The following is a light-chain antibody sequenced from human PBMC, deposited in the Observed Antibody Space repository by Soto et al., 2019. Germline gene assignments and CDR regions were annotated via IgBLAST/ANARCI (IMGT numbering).Light chain of an antibody. CDR2: EGS. CDR3: CSYAGSSTVV. V-gene: IGLV2-23*01. CDR1: SSDVGSYNL. J-gene: IGLJ2*01. Sequence: QSALTQPASVSGSPGQSITISCTGTSSDVGSYNLVSWYQQHPGKAPKLMIYEGSKRPSGVSNRFSGSKSGNTASLTISGLQAEDEADDYCCSYAGSSTVVFGGGTKRTVL.